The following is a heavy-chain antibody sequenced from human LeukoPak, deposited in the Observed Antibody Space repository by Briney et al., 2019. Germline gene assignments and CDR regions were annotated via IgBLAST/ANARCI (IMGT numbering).Heavy chain of an antibody. D-gene: IGHD6-6*01. J-gene: IGHJ4*02. Sequence: KPSETLSLTCTVSGGSISSYYWSWIRQPPGKGLEWIGYIYYSGSTNYNPSLKSRVTISVDTSKNQFSLKLSSVTAADTAVYYCARDNSAARIIDYWGQGTLVTVSS. V-gene: IGHV4-59*12. CDR2: IYYSGST. CDR1: GGSISSYY. CDR3: ARDNSAARIIDY.